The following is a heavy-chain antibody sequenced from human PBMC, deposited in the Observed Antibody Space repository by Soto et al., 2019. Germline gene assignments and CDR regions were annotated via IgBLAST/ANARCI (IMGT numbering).Heavy chain of an antibody. CDR1: GYSFTSYW. V-gene: IGHV5-51*01. J-gene: IGHJ4*02. CDR2: IYPGDSDT. Sequence: EVQLVQSGAEVKKPGESLKISCKGSGYSFTSYWIAWVRQMPGKGLEWMGIIYPGDSDTRYSPSFQGQVTISADKSISTADLQWSSLKASDTAMYYWERHESLDVSDGSGSRIDYWGQGTLVTVSS. D-gene: IGHD3-10*01. CDR3: ERHESLDVSDGSGSRIDY.